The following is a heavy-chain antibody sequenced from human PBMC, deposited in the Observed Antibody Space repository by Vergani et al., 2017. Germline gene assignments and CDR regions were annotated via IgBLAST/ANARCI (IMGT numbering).Heavy chain of an antibody. Sequence: QVQLVESGGGVVQPGRSLRLSCAASGFTFSSYGMHWVRQAPGKGLEWVAVIWYDGSNKYYADSVKGRFTISRDNSKNTLYLQMNSLRAEDTAVYYCAREGGHDYGDFDAFDIWGQGTMVTVSS. CDR1: GFTFSSYG. CDR2: IWYDGSNK. CDR3: AREGGHDYGDFDAFDI. J-gene: IGHJ3*02. V-gene: IGHV3-33*01. D-gene: IGHD4-17*01.